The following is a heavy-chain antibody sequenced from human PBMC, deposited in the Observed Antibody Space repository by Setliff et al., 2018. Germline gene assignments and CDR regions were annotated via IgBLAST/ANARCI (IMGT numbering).Heavy chain of an antibody. CDR2: IYYSGST. J-gene: IGHJ4*02. V-gene: IGHV4-59*01. CDR1: GGSISSYY. Sequence: PSETLSLTCTVSGGSISSYYWCWIRQPPGKRLEWLGYIYYSGSTNYNPSLERRVTISVGTSKNQFSLSLKSATASDTAVYYCAALRGAFDYWGQGTRVTVSS. CDR3: AALRGAFDY.